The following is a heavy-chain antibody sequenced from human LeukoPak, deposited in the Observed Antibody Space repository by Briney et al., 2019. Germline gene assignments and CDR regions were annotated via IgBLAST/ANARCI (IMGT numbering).Heavy chain of an antibody. J-gene: IGHJ4*02. CDR2: ISYDGSNK. D-gene: IGHD1-26*01. Sequence: GRSLRLSCAASGFTFSSYAMHWVRQAPGKGLEWVAVISYDGSNKYYADSVKGRFTISRDNSRNTLYLQMSSLRAEDTAVYYCARDPEWELLLDYWGQGTLVTVSS. CDR3: ARDPEWELLLDY. CDR1: GFTFSSYA. V-gene: IGHV3-30-3*01.